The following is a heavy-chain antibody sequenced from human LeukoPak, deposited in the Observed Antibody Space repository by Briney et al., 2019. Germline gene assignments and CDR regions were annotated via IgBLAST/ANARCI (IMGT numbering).Heavy chain of an antibody. CDR3: ARRRVTVVRGVDITSYYFDY. D-gene: IGHD3-10*01. V-gene: IGHV3-20*04. CDR2: INWNGGST. J-gene: IGHJ4*02. Sequence: PGRSLRLSCAASGFTFDDYGMSWVRHAPGKGLEWVSGINWNGGSTGYADSVKGRFTISRDNAKNFLFLQMNSLRAEDTALYYCARRRVTVVRGVDITSYYFDYWGQGTLVTVSS. CDR1: GFTFDDYG.